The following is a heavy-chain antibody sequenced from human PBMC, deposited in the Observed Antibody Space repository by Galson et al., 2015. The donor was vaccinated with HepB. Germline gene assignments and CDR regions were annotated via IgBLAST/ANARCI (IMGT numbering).Heavy chain of an antibody. J-gene: IGHJ4*02. V-gene: IGHV3-21*01. CDR3: ARDFGGNSGYFDD. Sequence: SLRLSCAASGFTFSNYSFNWVRQAPGKGLEWVSSISGRSTYIYYADSVRGRFTISRDNSKNSLFLQMNSLRAEDTAFYYCARDFGGNSGYFDDWGQGTQVTVSS. D-gene: IGHD4-23*01. CDR2: ISGRSTYI. CDR1: GFTFSNYS.